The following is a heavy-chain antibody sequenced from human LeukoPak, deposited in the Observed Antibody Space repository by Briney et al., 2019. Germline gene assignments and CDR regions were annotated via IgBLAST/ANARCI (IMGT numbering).Heavy chain of an antibody. Sequence: GASVKVSCKASGYTFISYNINWLRQATGQGLEWMGWVNPRGGDAGYLQKFQGRLTITRDSSINTAYMDLSGLSSEDTAVYYCARGVPLGYCTYGVCYPPYYFDYWGQGTLVTASP. CDR3: ARGVPLGYCTYGVCYPPYYFDY. CDR2: VNPRGGDA. D-gene: IGHD2-8*01. CDR1: GYTFISYN. V-gene: IGHV1-8*03. J-gene: IGHJ4*02.